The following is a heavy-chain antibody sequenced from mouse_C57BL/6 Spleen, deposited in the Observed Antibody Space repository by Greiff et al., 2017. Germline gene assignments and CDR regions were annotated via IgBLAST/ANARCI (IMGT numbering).Heavy chain of an antibody. CDR2: IDPETGGT. D-gene: IGHD1-1*01. V-gene: IGHV1-15*01. CDR1: GYTFTDYE. CDR3: TRNYGSSYRYWYFDV. J-gene: IGHJ1*03. Sequence: VQLQQSGAELVRPGASVTLSCKASGYTFTDYEMHWVKQTPVHGLEWIGAIDPETGGTAYNQKFKGKAILTADKSSSTAYMGLRSLTSEDSAVYYCTRNYGSSYRYWYFDVWGTGTTLTVSS.